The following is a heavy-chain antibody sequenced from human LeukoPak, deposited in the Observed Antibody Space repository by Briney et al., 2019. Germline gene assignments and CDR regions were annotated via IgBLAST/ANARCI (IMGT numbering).Heavy chain of an antibody. CDR2: IYYSGST. J-gene: IGHJ4*02. CDR3: ARHRRVAGPDDY. Sequence: PSETLSLTCTVSGGSISGSSYYWGWIRQPPGKGLEWIGCIYYSGSTYYNPSLKSRVTISVDTSKNQFSLKLSSVTAADTAVYYCARHRRVAGPDDYWGQGTLVTVSS. D-gene: IGHD6-19*01. V-gene: IGHV4-39*01. CDR1: GGSISGSSYY.